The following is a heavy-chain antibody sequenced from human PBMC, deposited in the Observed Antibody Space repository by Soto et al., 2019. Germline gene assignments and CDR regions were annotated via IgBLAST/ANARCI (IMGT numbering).Heavy chain of an antibody. V-gene: IGHV4-38-2*01. Sequence: SETLSLTCVVSGYSFNSVHFWGWIRQPPGKGLQWIGSLSQNGGTYRNPSLRSRVTLSVDTSKNQFSLKLTSVTAADAAVYYCAAATVEGARFDGAGVWGKGSAVTGS. D-gene: IGHD3-9*01. CDR1: GYSFNSVHF. J-gene: IGHJ6*01. CDR3: AAATVEGARFDGAGV. CDR2: LSQNGGT.